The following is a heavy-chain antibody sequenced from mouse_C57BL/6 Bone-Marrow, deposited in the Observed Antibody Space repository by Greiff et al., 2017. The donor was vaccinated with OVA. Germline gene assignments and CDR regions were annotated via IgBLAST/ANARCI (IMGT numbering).Heavy chain of an antibody. CDR3: ARHEGTY. J-gene: IGHJ3*01. CDR2: ISSGGSYT. V-gene: IGHV5-6*01. Sequence: EVKVVESGGDLVKPGGSLKLSCAASGFTFSSYGMSWVRQTPDKRLEGVATISSGGSYTYYPDSVKGRFTISRDNAKNTLYLQMSSLKSEDTAMYYCARHEGTYWGQGTLVTVSA. CDR1: GFTFSSYG.